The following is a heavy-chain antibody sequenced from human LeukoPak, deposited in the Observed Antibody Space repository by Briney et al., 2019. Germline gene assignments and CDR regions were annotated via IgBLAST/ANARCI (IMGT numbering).Heavy chain of an antibody. D-gene: IGHD5-12*01. J-gene: IGHJ3*02. CDR1: GFTFSSYS. CDR3: ASPNIVATIICAFDI. CDR2: ISSSSSYI. V-gene: IGHV3-21*01. Sequence: GGSLRLSCAASGFTFSSYSMNWVRQAPGKGLEWVSSISSSSSYIYYADSVKGRFTISRDNAKNSLYLQMNSLRAEDTAVYYCASPNIVATIICAFDIWGQGTMVTVSS.